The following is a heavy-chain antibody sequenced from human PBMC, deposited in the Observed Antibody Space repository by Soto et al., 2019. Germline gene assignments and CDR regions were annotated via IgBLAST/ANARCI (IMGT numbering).Heavy chain of an antibody. Sequence: QMQLQESGPGLVKPSETLSLTCTVSGGSIRESGLYWGWIRQSPGKGLEWIGSIFFSGRTHYNPSLKSRVTISIDASKNQFSLNLISVTAADTGVYYCARSLMDVWGKATTVTVSS. V-gene: IGHV4-39*01. J-gene: IGHJ6*03. CDR1: GGSIRESGLY. CDR3: ARSLMDV. CDR2: IFFSGRT.